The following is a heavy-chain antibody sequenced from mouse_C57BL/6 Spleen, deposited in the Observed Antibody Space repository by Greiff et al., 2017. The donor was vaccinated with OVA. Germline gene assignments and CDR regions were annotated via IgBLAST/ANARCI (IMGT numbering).Heavy chain of an antibody. J-gene: IGHJ4*01. V-gene: IGHV1-26*01. CDR1: GYTFTDYY. CDR2: INPNNGGT. D-gene: IGHD6-2*01. CDR3: ARSLYYYAMDY. Sequence: EVQLQQSGPELVKPGASVKISCKASGYTFTDYYMNWVKQSHGKSLEWIGDINPNNGGTSYNQKFKGKATLTVDKSSSTAYMELRSLTSEDSAVYYCARSLYYYAMDYWGQGTSVTVSS.